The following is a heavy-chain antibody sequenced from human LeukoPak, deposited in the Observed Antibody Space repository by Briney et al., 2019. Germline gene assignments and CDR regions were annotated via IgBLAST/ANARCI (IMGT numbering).Heavy chain of an antibody. D-gene: IGHD2-2*01. CDR1: GYTFTGYY. CDR2: INPNSGGT. V-gene: IGHV1-2*02. Sequence: ASVKVSCKASGYTFTGYYMHWVRQAPGQGLEWMGWINPNSGGTNYAQKFQGRVTMTRDTSISTAYMELSRLRSDDTAVYYCARGPPYCSSTSCRFFDYWDQGTLVTVSS. J-gene: IGHJ4*02. CDR3: ARGPPYCSSTSCRFFDY.